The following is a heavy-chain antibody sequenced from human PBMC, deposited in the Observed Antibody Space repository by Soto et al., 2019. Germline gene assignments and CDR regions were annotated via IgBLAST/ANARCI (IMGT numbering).Heavy chain of an antibody. V-gene: IGHV1-69*13. Sequence: ASVKVSCKASGGTFSSYAISWVRQAPGQGLEWMGGIIPIFGTANYAQKFQGRVTITADESTSTAYMELSSLRSEDTAVYYCARVVVAATPEYWYFDLWGRGTLVTVSS. J-gene: IGHJ2*01. CDR1: GGTFSSYA. CDR2: IIPIFGTA. D-gene: IGHD2-15*01. CDR3: ARVVVAATPEYWYFDL.